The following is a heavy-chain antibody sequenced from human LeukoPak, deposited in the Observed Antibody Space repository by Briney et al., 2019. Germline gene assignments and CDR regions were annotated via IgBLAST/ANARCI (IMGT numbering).Heavy chain of an antibody. CDR1: GLTASHNVNNA. CDR2: ITTSGST. D-gene: IGHD2-21*01. Sequence: GGSLRLSCAASGLTASHNVNNAMSWVRHAPGKGLEWVSGITTSGSTYYADSVKGRFTISRENSNNTLYLHMDSLRAEDTAVYYCAKAPVWNYYYGSDVWGQGTTVTLSS. J-gene: IGHJ6*02. V-gene: IGHV3-23*01. CDR3: AKAPVWNYYYGSDV.